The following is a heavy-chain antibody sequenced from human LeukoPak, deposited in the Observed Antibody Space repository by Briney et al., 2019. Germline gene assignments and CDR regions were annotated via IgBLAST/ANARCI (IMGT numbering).Heavy chain of an antibody. Sequence: GASVKVSFKASGYTFTDYFMHWVRQAPGQGLEWTGWINPNSGGTHYAQKFQGRVTMTRDTSISTAYMELSRLRSDDTAVYYCARDPGYSSPRGDYWGQGTLVTVSS. CDR3: ARDPGYSSPRGDY. CDR1: GYTFTDYF. V-gene: IGHV1-2*02. J-gene: IGHJ4*02. D-gene: IGHD5-18*01. CDR2: INPNSGGT.